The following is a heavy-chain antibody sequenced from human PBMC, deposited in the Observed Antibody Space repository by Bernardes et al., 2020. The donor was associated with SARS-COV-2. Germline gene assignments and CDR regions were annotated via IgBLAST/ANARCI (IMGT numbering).Heavy chain of an antibody. CDR3: ARGYCSSTSCYYWFDP. CDR1: GYSFTSYW. Sequence: GESLKISCKGSGYSFTSYWIGWVRQMPGKGLEWMGIIYPGDSDTRYSPSFQGQVTISADKSISTAYLQWSSLKASDTAMYYCARGYCSSTSCYYWFDPWGQGTLVTVSS. J-gene: IGHJ5*02. D-gene: IGHD2-2*01. CDR2: IYPGDSDT. V-gene: IGHV5-51*01.